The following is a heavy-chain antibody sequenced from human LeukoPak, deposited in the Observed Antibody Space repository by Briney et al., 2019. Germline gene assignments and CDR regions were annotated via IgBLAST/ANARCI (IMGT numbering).Heavy chain of an antibody. J-gene: IGHJ5*02. CDR3: AKAPPRYYYGSGSRGDNWFDP. CDR1: GFTFSSYA. CDR2: ISYDGSNK. D-gene: IGHD3-10*01. V-gene: IGHV3-30*04. Sequence: GGSLRLSCAASGFTFSSYAMHWVRQAPGKGLEWVAVISYDGSNKYYADSVKGRFTISRDNSKNTLYLQMNSLRAEDTAVYYCAKAPPRYYYGSGSRGDNWFDPWGQGTLVTVSS.